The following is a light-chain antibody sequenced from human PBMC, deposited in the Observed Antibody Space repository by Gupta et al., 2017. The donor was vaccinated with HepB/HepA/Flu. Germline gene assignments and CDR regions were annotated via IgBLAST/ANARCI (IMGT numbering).Light chain of an antibody. V-gene: IGLV3-1*01. J-gene: IGLJ2*01. CDR3: QAWDSSTAV. CDR2: QDS. CDR1: KMGDKY. Sequence: YELPQPRSVSVSPGHTASSICSGDKMGDKYAGWYQQKPGQSPVLVIYQDSKRPAGIPEPFSGSNSGNTATLTISGTQAMDEADDYCQAWDSSTAVFGGGTKLTVL.